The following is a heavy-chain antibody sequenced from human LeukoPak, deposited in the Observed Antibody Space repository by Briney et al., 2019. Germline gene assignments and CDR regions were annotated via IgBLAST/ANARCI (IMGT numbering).Heavy chain of an antibody. D-gene: IGHD3-16*01. CDR3: AGGGEAWELLGY. V-gene: IGHV4-4*02. J-gene: IGHJ4*02. Sequence: PSGTLSLTCAVSGGSITNNHYWTWVRQAPGKGLEWIADIFHTRIANHNPSLKSRVTISMDRSKNQFSLTLISVTAADTAVYYCAGGGEAWELLGYWGQGTLVTVSS. CDR1: GGSITNNHY. CDR2: IFHTRIA.